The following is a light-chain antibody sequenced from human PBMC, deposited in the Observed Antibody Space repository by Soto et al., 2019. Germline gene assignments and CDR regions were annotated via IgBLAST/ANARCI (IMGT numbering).Light chain of an antibody. CDR1: QGIDSY. Sequence: DIQLTQSPAFLSASVGDRVTITCRASQGIDSYFAWYQQKPGKAPNLLINAASTLQSGVPSRFSGSGSGTEFTLTISSLQPEDFATYFCQQLNSYPITFGQGTRLEIK. CDR2: AAS. CDR3: QQLNSYPIT. V-gene: IGKV1-9*01. J-gene: IGKJ5*01.